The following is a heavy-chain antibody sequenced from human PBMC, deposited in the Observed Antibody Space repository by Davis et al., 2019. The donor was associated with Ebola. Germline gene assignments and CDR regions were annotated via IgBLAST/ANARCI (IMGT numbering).Heavy chain of an antibody. CDR3: ARDLELLIFYGMDV. CDR1: GFTFSSYA. Sequence: GESLKISCAASGFTFSSYAMSWVRQAPGKGLEWVANIKQDGSEKYYVDSVKGRFTISRDNAKNSLYLQMNSLRAEDTAVYYCARDLELLIFYGMDVWGQGTTVTVSS. D-gene: IGHD1-7*01. V-gene: IGHV3-7*03. CDR2: IKQDGSEK. J-gene: IGHJ6*02.